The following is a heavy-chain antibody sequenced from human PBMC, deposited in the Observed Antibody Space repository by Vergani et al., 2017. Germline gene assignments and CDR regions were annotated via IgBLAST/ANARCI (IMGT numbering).Heavy chain of an antibody. D-gene: IGHD6-19*01. CDR1: GYTFTSYG. CDR2: ISAYNGNT. Sequence: QVQLVQSGAEVKKPGASVKVSCKASGYTFTSYGISWVRQAPGQGLEWMGWISAYNGNTNYAQKLQGRVTMTTDTSTSTAYMELRILRSDDTAVYYCARDGLTDSRGWSPNHYYYYGMDVWGQGTTVTVSS. CDR3: ARDGLTDSRGWSPNHYYYYGMDV. V-gene: IGHV1-18*01. J-gene: IGHJ6*02.